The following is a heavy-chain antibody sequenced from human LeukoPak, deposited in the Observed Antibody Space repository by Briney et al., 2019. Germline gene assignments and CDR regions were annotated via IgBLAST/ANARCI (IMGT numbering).Heavy chain of an antibody. CDR2: IYTSGST. CDR3: ARDPGDGWYYFDY. V-gene: IGHV4-61*02. D-gene: IGHD5-24*01. Sequence: PSETLSLTCTVSGGSISSGSYYWSWIRQPAGKGLELIGRIYTSGSTNYNPPLKSRVTISVDTSKNQFSLKLSSVTAADTAVYYCARDPGDGWYYFDYWGQGTLVTVSS. CDR1: GGSISSGSYY. J-gene: IGHJ4*02.